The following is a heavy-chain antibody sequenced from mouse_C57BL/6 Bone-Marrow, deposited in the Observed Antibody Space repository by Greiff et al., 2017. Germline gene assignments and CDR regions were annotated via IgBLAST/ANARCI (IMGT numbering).Heavy chain of an antibody. J-gene: IGHJ1*03. CDR3: ARPHYYGSSYGYWYFDV. D-gene: IGHD1-1*01. CDR2: ISGGGGNT. Sequence: EVKLMESGGGLVKPGGSLKLSCAASGFTFSSYTMSWVRQTPEKRLEWVATISGGGGNTYYPDSVKGRFTISRDNAKNTLYLQMSSLRSEDTALYYCARPHYYGSSYGYWYFDVWGTGTTVTVSS. V-gene: IGHV5-9*01. CDR1: GFTFSSYT.